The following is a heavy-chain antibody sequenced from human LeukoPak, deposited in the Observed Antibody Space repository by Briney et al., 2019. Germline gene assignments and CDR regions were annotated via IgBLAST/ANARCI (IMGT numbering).Heavy chain of an antibody. CDR2: ISGSGDYT. J-gene: IGHJ4*02. CDR3: ARRIPATASGLDY. V-gene: IGHV3-23*01. CDR1: GFTFSSYA. D-gene: IGHD2-2*01. Sequence: GGSLRLSCAASGFTFSSYAMSRDRQAPGKGLEWVSTISGSGDYTYYADSVKGRFTISRGNSKNTLYLQMNRLSAEDTAVYYCARRIPATASGLDYWGQGTLVTVSS.